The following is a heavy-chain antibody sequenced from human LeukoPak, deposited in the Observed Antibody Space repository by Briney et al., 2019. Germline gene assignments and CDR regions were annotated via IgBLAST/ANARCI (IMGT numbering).Heavy chain of an antibody. Sequence: PGGSLRLSCAASGFTFSTYSMIWVRQAPGKGREWVSSISSSSSYIYYADSVKGRFTISRDNAKNSLYLQMNSLRAEDTAVYYCARVAGSSGRRDYFDYWGQGTLVTASS. CDR1: GFTFSTYS. D-gene: IGHD3-22*01. V-gene: IGHV3-21*01. CDR2: ISSSSSYI. CDR3: ARVAGSSGRRDYFDY. J-gene: IGHJ4*02.